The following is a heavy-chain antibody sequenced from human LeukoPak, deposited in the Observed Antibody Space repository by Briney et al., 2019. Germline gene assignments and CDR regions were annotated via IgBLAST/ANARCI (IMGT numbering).Heavy chain of an antibody. CDR3: ARALISLVRGATDWFDP. D-gene: IGHD3-10*01. J-gene: IGHJ5*02. V-gene: IGHV3-72*01. CDR1: GFTFSDHY. Sequence: PGGSLRLSCAASGFTFSDHYMDWVRQAPGKGLEWVGRTRNKANSYTTEYAASVKGRFTISRDDSKNSLYLQMNSLKTEDTAVYYCARALISLVRGATDWFDPRGHGTLVTVSS. CDR2: TRNKANSYTT.